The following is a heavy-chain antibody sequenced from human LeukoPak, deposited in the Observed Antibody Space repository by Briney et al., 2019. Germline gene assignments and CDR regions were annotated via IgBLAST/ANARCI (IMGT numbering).Heavy chain of an antibody. V-gene: IGHV3-23*01. CDR2: ISGSGGST. CDR1: GFTFSSYA. J-gene: IGHJ3*02. CDR3: ARPIWFVWLFGAFDI. Sequence: WGSLRLSCAASGFTFSSYAISWVRQAPGKGLEWVSAISGSGGSTYYADSVKGRFTISRENSKNTLYLQMNSLRAEDTAVYYCARPIWFVWLFGAFDIWGQGPMVTVSS. D-gene: IGHD3-10*01.